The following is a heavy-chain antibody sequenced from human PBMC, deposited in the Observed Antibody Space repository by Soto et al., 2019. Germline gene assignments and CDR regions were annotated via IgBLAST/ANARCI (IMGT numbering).Heavy chain of an antibody. V-gene: IGHV1-18*01. CDR2: INPSDGNR. J-gene: IGHJ4*02. Sequence: ASVKVPCKASGGTFSSYIISWVRQAPGPGLEWMGWINPSDGNRNFAQKFEDRVTMTTATSTNTVFLELRSLKSDDTAIYYCARDRLRGYDSSGFYSWGQGTMVTVS. CDR3: ARDRLRGYDSSGFYS. CDR1: GGTFSSYI. D-gene: IGHD3-22*01.